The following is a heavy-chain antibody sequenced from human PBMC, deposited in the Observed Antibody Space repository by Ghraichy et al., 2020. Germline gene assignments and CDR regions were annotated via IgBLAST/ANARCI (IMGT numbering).Heavy chain of an antibody. CDR2: INPDGNEK. CDR1: GFSFRTYW. CDR3: AGFIADYNY. D-gene: IGHD4-11*01. Sequence: LSLTCVAAGFSFRTYWMNWVRQVPDKGLEWVANINPDGNEKRTVDSVRGRFTISRDNARNSLYLQMDSLTVEDTAVYFCAGFIADYNYWGPGTLVTVSS. J-gene: IGHJ4*02. V-gene: IGHV3-7*01.